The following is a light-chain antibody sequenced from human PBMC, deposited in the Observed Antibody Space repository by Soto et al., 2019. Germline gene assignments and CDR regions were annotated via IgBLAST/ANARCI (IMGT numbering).Light chain of an antibody. CDR1: QPISSW. Sequence: EIQMTQSPSSVSASVGDRVTITCRASQPISSWLAWYQQKPGEAPKLLIFAASTLQSGVPSRFSGRGAGTHFTLTISRLQPEDSAIYYCQLANTFPTFGRGTRVDLK. J-gene: IGKJ1*01. CDR3: QLANTFPT. CDR2: AAS. V-gene: IGKV1-12*01.